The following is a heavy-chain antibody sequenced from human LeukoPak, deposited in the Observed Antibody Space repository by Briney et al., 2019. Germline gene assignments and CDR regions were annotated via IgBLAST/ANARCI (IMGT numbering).Heavy chain of an antibody. CDR2: ISSGSRYI. V-gene: IGHV3-21*04. CDR3: GSSTVHYYNYGMDV. D-gene: IGHD2-21*02. CDR1: GFTFSSYS. J-gene: IGHJ6*02. Sequence: GGSLRLSCAASGFTFSSYSMNWVRQAPGKGLEWVSSISSGSRYIYYADSVKGRFSISRDKSKNTLYLQMNSLRAEDTAVYYCGSSTVHYYNYGMDVWGQGATVTVSS.